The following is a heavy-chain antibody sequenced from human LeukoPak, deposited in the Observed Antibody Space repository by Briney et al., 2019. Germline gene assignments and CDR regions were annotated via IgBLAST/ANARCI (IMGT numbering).Heavy chain of an antibody. D-gene: IGHD1-26*01. CDR1: GFAFSDYE. CDR3: ARDGWVDY. Sequence: GGSLRLSCASSGFAFSDYEMNWVRQAPGKGLEWVSYISSSGSIIYYADSVKGRFTISRDNAKNSLYLQMNSLRAADTAVYYCARDGWVDYWGQGTLVTVSS. J-gene: IGHJ4*02. V-gene: IGHV3-48*03. CDR2: ISSSGSII.